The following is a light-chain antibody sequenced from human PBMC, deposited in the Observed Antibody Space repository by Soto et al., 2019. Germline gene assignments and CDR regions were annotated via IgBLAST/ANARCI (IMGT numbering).Light chain of an antibody. J-gene: IGLJ3*02. Sequence: QSVLTQPPSVSGAPGQRVTISCTGSSSNIGAGDDVHWYQQLPRTAPKLLIYGDSNRPSGVPDRFPGSKSGTSASLAITGLQAEDEADYYCQSYDSSLRGYWVFGGGTTLTVL. CDR3: QSYDSSLRGYWV. V-gene: IGLV1-40*01. CDR1: SSNIGAGDD. CDR2: GDS.